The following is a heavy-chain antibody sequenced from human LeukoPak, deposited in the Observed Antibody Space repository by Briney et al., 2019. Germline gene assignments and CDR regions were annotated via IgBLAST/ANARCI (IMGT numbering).Heavy chain of an antibody. D-gene: IGHD3-10*01. CDR1: GYTFTSYY. CDR3: ARENRFGELLFPARGFDP. Sequence: ASVKVSCKASGYTFTSYYMHWVRQAPGQGLEWMGIIKPSGGSTSYAQKFQGRVTMTRDMSTSTVYMELSSLRSEDTAVYYCARENRFGELLFPARGFDPWGQGTLVTVSS. V-gene: IGHV1-46*01. J-gene: IGHJ5*02. CDR2: IKPSGGST.